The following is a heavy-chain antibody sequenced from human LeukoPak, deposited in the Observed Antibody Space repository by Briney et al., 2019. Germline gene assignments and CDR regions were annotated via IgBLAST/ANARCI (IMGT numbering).Heavy chain of an antibody. D-gene: IGHD3-10*01. CDR1: GGSISSGSYY. Sequence: SETLSLTCTVSGGSISSGSYYWSWIRQPAGKGLEWIGRIYTSGSTNYNPSLKSRVTISVDTSKNQFSLKLSSVTAADTAVYYCAGMRITMVRGAPTGIFDYWGQGTLVTVSS. CDR2: IYTSGST. V-gene: IGHV4-61*02. CDR3: AGMRITMVRGAPTGIFDY. J-gene: IGHJ4*02.